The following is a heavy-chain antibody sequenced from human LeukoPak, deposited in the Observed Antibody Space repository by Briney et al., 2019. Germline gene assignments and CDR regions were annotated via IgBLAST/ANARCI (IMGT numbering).Heavy chain of an antibody. CDR2: INPNTGGT. V-gene: IGHV1-2*02. Sequence: ASVKVSCKASGYTFTDYYIHWVRQAPGQGLEWVGWINPNTGGTIYAQKFQGRVPMTRETSVRTAYMELSSLRSDDTAVYYCARGEVVEEYYFDYWGQGTLVSVSS. J-gene: IGHJ4*02. CDR1: GYTFTDYY. CDR3: ARGEVVEEYYFDY. D-gene: IGHD2-15*01.